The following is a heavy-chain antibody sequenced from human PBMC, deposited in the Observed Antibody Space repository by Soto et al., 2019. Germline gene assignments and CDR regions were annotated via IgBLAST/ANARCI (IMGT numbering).Heavy chain of an antibody. V-gene: IGHV4-30-2*01. J-gene: IGHJ4*02. CDR2: SYLNGSI. Sequence: QLQLQESGSGLVKPSQTLSLTCVVSGGSISSGDYCWSWIRQPPGKGLEWIGYSYLNGSIYYNPSLKSRVTISIDRSKNQFSLKLSSVAAADTAVYYCATADDFDWPPDYWGQGTLVTVSS. D-gene: IGHD3-9*01. CDR3: ATADDFDWPPDY. CDR1: GGSISSGDYC.